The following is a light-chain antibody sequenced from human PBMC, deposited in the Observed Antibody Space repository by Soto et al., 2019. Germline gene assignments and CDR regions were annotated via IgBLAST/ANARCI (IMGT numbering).Light chain of an antibody. CDR1: LSITNNY. CDR2: DAS. V-gene: IGKV3-20*01. J-gene: IGKJ1*01. Sequence: EIVLTQSPGTLSLSPGERATLFCRASLSITNNYLAWYQQKPGQAPRLLLYDASNRATGIPDRFSGSGSGTDFSLTISRLEPEDFAVYYCQQYGSSVWTFGQGTKVEIK. CDR3: QQYGSSVWT.